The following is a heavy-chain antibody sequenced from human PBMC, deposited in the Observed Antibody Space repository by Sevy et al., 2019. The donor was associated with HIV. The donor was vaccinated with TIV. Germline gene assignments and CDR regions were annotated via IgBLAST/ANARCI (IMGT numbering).Heavy chain of an antibody. V-gene: IGHV3-74*01. CDR3: ARGYFGDY. CDR2: INSAASNT. CDR1: GFTFSSYW. J-gene: IGHJ4*02. Sequence: GGSLRLSCAASGFTFSSYWMHWVRQAPGKGLVWVSRINSAASNTNYADSVKGRFSISRDNAKNTLYLQINSLRAEDTAVYYCARGYFGDYWGQGTLVTVSS. D-gene: IGHD3-10*01.